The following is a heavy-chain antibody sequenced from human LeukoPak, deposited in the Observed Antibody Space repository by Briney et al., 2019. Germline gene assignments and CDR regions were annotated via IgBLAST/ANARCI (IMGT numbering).Heavy chain of an antibody. V-gene: IGHV1-69*04. CDR3: ARVKGHYYDSLAPFDY. J-gene: IGHJ4*02. CDR2: IIPILGIA. D-gene: IGHD3-22*01. CDR1: GYTFTSYD. Sequence: GASVKVSCKASGYTFTSYDINWVRQATGQGLEWMGRIIPILGIANYAQKFQGRVTITADKSTSTAYMELSSLRSEDTAVYYCARVKGHYYDSLAPFDYWGQGTLVTVSS.